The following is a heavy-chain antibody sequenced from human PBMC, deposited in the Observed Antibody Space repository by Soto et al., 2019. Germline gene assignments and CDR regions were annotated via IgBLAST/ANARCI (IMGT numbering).Heavy chain of an antibody. Sequence: SETLSLTCAVSGDSISSSNWWSWVRQPPGKGLEWIGEIFHSGSTHYNPSLKSRVTISVDKSKNQFSLKLSSVTAADTAMYYCARYSGYSSSWYANWFDPWGQGTLVTVS. CDR3: ARYSGYSSSWYANWFDP. CDR1: GDSISSSNW. V-gene: IGHV4-4*02. D-gene: IGHD6-13*01. CDR2: IFHSGST. J-gene: IGHJ5*02.